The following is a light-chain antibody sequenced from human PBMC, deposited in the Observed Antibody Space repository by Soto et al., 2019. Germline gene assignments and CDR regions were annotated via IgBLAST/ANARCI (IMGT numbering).Light chain of an antibody. V-gene: IGLV1-44*01. CDR3: AAWDDSLTGYVV. CDR2: DNN. Sequence: QSVLTQPPSASGTPGQRVTISCSGSSSNIGSHTVKWYQQLPGAAPKLLIYDNNQRPSGVPDRFSGSKSGTSASLAISGLLSEDEADYYCAAWDDSLTGYVVFGGGTKLTVL. CDR1: SSNIGSHT. J-gene: IGLJ2*01.